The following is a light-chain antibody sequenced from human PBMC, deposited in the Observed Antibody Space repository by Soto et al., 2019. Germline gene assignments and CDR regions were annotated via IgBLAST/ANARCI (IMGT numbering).Light chain of an antibody. CDR1: QSVSSY. J-gene: IGKJ4*01. Sequence: VLTQSPATLSLSPGERATLSCRASQSVSSYFAWYQQKPGQAPRLLIYDASSSATGIPARFSGSGSGTDFTLTISSLEPEDFAVYYCQQRSNWPPLTFGGGTKVEIK. CDR3: QQRSNWPPLT. V-gene: IGKV3-11*01. CDR2: DAS.